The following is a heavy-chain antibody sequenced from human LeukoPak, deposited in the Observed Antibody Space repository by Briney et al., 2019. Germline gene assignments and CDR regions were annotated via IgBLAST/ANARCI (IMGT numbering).Heavy chain of an antibody. J-gene: IGHJ4*02. V-gene: IGHV4-61*02. Sequence: TSETLSLTCTVSGGSISSSSYYWSSIRQPAGKGLELIGRIYTSGSTNYNPSLKSRVTISVDTSKNQFSLKLSSVTAADTAVYYCARDLGEDGNYYFDYWGQGTLVTVSS. CDR3: ARDLGEDGNYYFDY. CDR1: GGSISSSSYY. D-gene: IGHD3-16*01. CDR2: IYTSGST.